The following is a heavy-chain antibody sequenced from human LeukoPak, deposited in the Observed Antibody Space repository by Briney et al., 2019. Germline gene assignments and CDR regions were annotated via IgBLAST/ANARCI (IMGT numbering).Heavy chain of an antibody. CDR3: ARVKGGGSGWYYFDY. V-gene: IGHV1-2*02. J-gene: IGHJ4*02. CDR2: INPNSGGT. Sequence: GASVKVSCKASGYTFTGYYMHWVRQAPGQGLEWMGWINPNSGGTNYAQKFQGRVTMTRDTSISTAYMELSRLRSDDTAVYYCARVKGGGSGWYYFDYWGQGTLVTVSS. CDR1: GYTFTGYY. D-gene: IGHD6-19*01.